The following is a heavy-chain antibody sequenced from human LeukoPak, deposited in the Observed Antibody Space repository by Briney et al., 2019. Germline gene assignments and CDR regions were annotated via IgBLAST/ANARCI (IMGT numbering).Heavy chain of an antibody. Sequence: SETLSLTCAVYGGSFSGYYWSWIRQPPGKGLEWIGEINHSGSTNYNPSLKSRVTISVDKSKNQFSLKLSSVTAADTAVYYCARDRPSSGWYKGYFDYWGQGTLVTVSS. D-gene: IGHD6-19*01. CDR2: INHSGST. V-gene: IGHV4-34*01. J-gene: IGHJ4*02. CDR3: ARDRPSSGWYKGYFDY. CDR1: GGSFSGYY.